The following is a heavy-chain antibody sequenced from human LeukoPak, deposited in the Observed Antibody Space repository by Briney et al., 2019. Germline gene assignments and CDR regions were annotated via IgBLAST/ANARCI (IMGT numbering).Heavy chain of an antibody. Sequence: SETLSLTCTVSGGSISSYYWSWIRQPPGKGLEWIGYIYYSGSTNYNPSLKSRVTISVDTSKNQFSLKLSSVTAADTAVYYCARGPPYCYDSSGYPPYWFDPWGQGTLVTVSS. V-gene: IGHV4-59*01. CDR1: GGSISSYY. D-gene: IGHD3-22*01. CDR3: ARGPPYCYDSSGYPPYWFDP. CDR2: IYYSGST. J-gene: IGHJ5*02.